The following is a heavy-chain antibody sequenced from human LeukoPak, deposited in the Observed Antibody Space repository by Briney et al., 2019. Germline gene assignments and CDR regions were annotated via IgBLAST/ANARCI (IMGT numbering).Heavy chain of an antibody. CDR1: GGTFSSYV. CDR2: IIPIFGTA. CDR3: ARHGDSYDSPYDY. Sequence: EASVKVSCKASGGTFSSYVSWVRQAPGQGLEWMGGIIPIFGTANYAQKFQGRVTITADESTSTAYMELSSLRSEDTAVYYCARHGDSYDSPYDYWGQGTLVTVSS. D-gene: IGHD5-12*01. V-gene: IGHV1-69*13. J-gene: IGHJ4*02.